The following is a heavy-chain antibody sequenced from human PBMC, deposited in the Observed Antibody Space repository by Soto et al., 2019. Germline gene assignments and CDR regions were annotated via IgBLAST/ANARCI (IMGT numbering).Heavy chain of an antibody. CDR2: INPKSGGT. Sequence: QVQLVQSGAEVKKPGASVNVSCKASGYTFTVYYMHWVRQAPGQGLEWMGWINPKSGGTMYPQKFQGRVTMTWDTSISTASMALTRLISDDTAVYYCARDLAKGGGSAGFDYWGQGTLVTVSS. CDR3: ARDLAKGGGSAGFDY. CDR1: GYTFTVYY. J-gene: IGHJ4*02. D-gene: IGHD1-26*01. V-gene: IGHV1-2*02.